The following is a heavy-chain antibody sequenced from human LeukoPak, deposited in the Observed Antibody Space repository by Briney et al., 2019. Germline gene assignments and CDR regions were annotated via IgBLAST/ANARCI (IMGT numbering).Heavy chain of an antibody. V-gene: IGHV3-23*01. CDR2: ITGSGGST. Sequence: GGSLRLSCAAPGFIFSNYAMSSVRQAPGKGLEWVSAITGSGGSTYYADSVKGRFTISRDNSKNTLYLQMNSLRAEDTAVYYCAKWGDYDVLTGYYVSDYWGQGTLVTVSS. CDR3: AKWGDYDVLTGYYVSDY. D-gene: IGHD3-9*01. CDR1: GFIFSNYA. J-gene: IGHJ4*02.